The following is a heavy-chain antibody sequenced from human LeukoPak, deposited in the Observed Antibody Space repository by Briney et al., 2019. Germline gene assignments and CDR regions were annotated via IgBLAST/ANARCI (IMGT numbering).Heavy chain of an antibody. J-gene: IGHJ6*03. Sequence: GGSLRLSCAASGFTVSSNYMSWVRQAPGKGLEWVSVIYSGGSTYYADSAKGRFTISRDNSKDTLYLQMNSLRAEDTAVYYCARENYYYDSSGYYYIYYMDVWGKGTTVTVSS. D-gene: IGHD3-22*01. CDR1: GFTVSSNY. CDR2: IYSGGST. CDR3: ARENYYYDSSGYYYIYYMDV. V-gene: IGHV3-53*01.